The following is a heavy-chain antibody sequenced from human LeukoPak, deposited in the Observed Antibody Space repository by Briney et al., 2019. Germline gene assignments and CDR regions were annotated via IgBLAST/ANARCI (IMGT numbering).Heavy chain of an antibody. J-gene: IGHJ4*02. CDR1: GYTFTGYY. CDR2: INPNSGGT. V-gene: IGHV1-2*02. CDR3: ARSMDEITMIVVVITPFDY. Sequence: ASVKVSCKASGYTFTGYYMHWVRQAPGQGLEWMGWINPNSGGTNYAQKFQGRVTMTRDTSISTGYMELSRLRSGDTAVYYCARSMDEITMIVVVITPFDYWGQGTLVTVSS. D-gene: IGHD3-22*01.